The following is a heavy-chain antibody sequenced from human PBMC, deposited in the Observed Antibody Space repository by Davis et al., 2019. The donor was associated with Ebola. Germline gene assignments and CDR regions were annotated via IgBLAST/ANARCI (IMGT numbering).Heavy chain of an antibody. D-gene: IGHD3-3*01. CDR3: ASYDFWSGLVDY. V-gene: IGHV4-39*07. Sequence: SETLSLTCAVPGGSISSSTYYWGWLRQHPGKGLEWIGSIYNSRSTNYNPSLKSRVTISVDTSKNQFSLKLSSVTAADTAVYYCASYDFWSGLVDYWGQGTLVTVSS. CDR2: IYNSRST. CDR1: GGSISSSTYY. J-gene: IGHJ4*02.